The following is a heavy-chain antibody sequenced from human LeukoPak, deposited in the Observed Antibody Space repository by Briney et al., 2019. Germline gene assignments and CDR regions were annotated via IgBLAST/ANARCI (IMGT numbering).Heavy chain of an antibody. J-gene: IGHJ5*02. CDR3: ARHYYGSGSYYKNWFDP. D-gene: IGHD3-10*01. CDR2: INHSGST. CDR1: GGSFSGYY. V-gene: IGHV4-34*01. Sequence: MSSETLSLTCAVYGGSFSGYYWSWIRQPPGKGLGWIGEINHSGSTNYNPSLKSRVTISVDTSKNQFSLKLSSVTAADTAVYYCARHYYGSGSYYKNWFDPWGQGTLVTVSS.